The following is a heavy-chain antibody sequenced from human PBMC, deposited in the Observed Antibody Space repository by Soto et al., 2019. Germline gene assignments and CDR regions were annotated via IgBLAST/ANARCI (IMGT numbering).Heavy chain of an antibody. CDR2: IHHTGST. J-gene: IGHJ4*02. D-gene: IGHD3-22*01. Sequence: SETLSLTCTVSGGSISSTDYFWGWIRQPPGKGLEWIGSIHHTGSTYYNPSLKSRVTVSVDTSKNQFSLKLTSVTAADTAVYYCARQRDYYDTSGDSYFVYWGQGTLVTVSS. V-gene: IGHV4-39*01. CDR1: GGSISSTDYF. CDR3: ARQRDYYDTSGDSYFVY.